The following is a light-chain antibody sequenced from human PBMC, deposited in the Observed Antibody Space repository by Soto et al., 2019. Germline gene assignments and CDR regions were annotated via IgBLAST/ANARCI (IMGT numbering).Light chain of an antibody. CDR3: CSYAGSYTWV. V-gene: IGLV2-11*01. Sequence: QSALTQPRSVSGSPGQSVTISCIGTSSDVGGYNYVSWYEQHPGKAPKLMIYDVSKRPSGVPDRFSGSKSGNTASLTISGLQAEDEVDYYCCSYAGSYTWVFGTGTKVTVL. CDR1: SSDVGGYNY. J-gene: IGLJ1*01. CDR2: DVS.